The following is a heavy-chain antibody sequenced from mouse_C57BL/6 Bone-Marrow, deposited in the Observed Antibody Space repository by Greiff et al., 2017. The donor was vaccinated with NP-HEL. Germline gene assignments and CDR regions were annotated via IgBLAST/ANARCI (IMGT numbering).Heavy chain of an antibody. CDR1: GYAFSSYW. CDR2: IYPGDGDT. V-gene: IGHV1-80*01. CDR3: ARPIYDWYFDV. J-gene: IGHJ1*03. Sequence: QVQLKESGAELVKPGASVKISCKASGYAFSSYWMNWVKQRPGKGLEWIGQIYPGDGDTNYNGKFKGKATLTADKSSSTAYMQLSSLTSEDSAVYFCARPIYDWYFDVWGTGTTVTVSS. D-gene: IGHD1-1*01.